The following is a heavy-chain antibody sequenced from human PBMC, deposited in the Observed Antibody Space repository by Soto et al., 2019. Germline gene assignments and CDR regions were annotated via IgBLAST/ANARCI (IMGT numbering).Heavy chain of an antibody. CDR2: ISFDGNNN. CDR3: GRCTGTSCNLGADF. D-gene: IGHD2-2*01. Sequence: QVQLVESGGGVVQPGRSLRLSCAASGFTFSNYALHWVRQAPGRGLEWVALISFDGNNNYYANSVKGRFTISRDNSKNTLYLQMNSLRAEDTAVYYCGRCTGTSCNLGADFWGQGTLVIVSS. CDR1: GFTFSNYA. V-gene: IGHV3-30-3*01. J-gene: IGHJ4*02.